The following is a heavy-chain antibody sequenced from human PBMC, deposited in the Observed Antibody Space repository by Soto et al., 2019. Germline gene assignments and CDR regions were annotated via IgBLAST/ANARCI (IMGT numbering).Heavy chain of an antibody. CDR3: ATWVDYGDFEGFAF. CDR2: VDPNGGGS. Sequence: QGQLLQSGAEVKKPGASVKVSCKTSGYSFTDYKLHWVRQAPGQGLEWMGWVDPNGGGSNSAQKFQGSVTMTWDTSITTAYLDLTRLTTNDTATYFCATWVDYGDFEGFAFWGQGTLVTVSS. V-gene: IGHV1-2*04. D-gene: IGHD4-17*01. J-gene: IGHJ4*02. CDR1: GYSFTDYK.